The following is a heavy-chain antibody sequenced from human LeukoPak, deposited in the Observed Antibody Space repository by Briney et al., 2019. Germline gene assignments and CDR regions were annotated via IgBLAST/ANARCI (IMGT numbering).Heavy chain of an antibody. D-gene: IGHD3-22*01. CDR3: ARGGRYYDSSGYYSSRGHFDY. J-gene: IGHJ4*02. CDR2: INHSGST. V-gene: IGHV4-34*01. CDR1: GGSFSGYY. Sequence: PSETLSLTCAVYGGSFSGYYWSWIRQPPGKGLEWIGEINHSGSTNYNPSLKSRVTISVDTSKNQFSLKLSSVTAADTAVYYCARGGRYYDSSGYYSSRGHFDYWGQGTLVTVSS.